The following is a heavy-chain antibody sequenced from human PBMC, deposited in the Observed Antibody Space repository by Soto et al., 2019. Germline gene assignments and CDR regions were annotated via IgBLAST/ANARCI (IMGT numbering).Heavy chain of an antibody. V-gene: IGHV5-51*01. Sequence: GESLKIACKASGYSFTTYWLAWVREAPGKGLEWVGSISPGESDVRYSPSFRGQVTISADNSITTAYVQWNTLKASDTATYYCARHEQYYGQVDGMGVWGQGTTVTVSS. CDR3: ARHEQYYGQVDGMGV. CDR1: GYSFTTYW. J-gene: IGHJ6*02. D-gene: IGHD3-3*01. CDR2: ISPGESDV.